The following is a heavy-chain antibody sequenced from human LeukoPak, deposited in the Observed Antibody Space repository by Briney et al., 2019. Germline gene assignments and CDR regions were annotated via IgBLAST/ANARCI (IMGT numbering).Heavy chain of an antibody. CDR1: GDSVSSNSAA. CDR2: TYYRSKWYN. D-gene: IGHD5-12*01. V-gene: IGHV6-1*01. J-gene: IGHJ5*02. Sequence: SQTLSLTCAISGDSVSSNSAAWNWIRQSPSRGLEWLGRTYYRSKWYNDYAVSVKSRITINPDTSKNQFSLQLNSVTPEDTAVYYCARGTGYSGYDSGINWFDPWGQGTLVTVSS. CDR3: ARGTGYSGYDSGINWFDP.